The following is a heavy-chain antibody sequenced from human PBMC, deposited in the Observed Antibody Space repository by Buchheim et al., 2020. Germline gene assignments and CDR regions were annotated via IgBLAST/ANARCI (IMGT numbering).Heavy chain of an antibody. J-gene: IGHJ4*02. CDR2: ISYDGSNK. D-gene: IGHD6-19*01. CDR3: AKITRAVAGQTLDY. V-gene: IGHV3-30*18. Sequence: QVQLVESGGGVVQPGRSLRLSCAASGFTFSSYGMHWVRQAPGKGLEWVAVISYDGSNKYYADSVKGRFTISRDNSKTTLYLQMNSLRAEDTAVYYCAKITRAVAGQTLDYWGQGTL. CDR1: GFTFSSYG.